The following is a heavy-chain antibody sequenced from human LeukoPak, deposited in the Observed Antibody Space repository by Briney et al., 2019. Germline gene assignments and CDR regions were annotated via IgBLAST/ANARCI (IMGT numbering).Heavy chain of an antibody. D-gene: IGHD2-2*01. V-gene: IGHV4-39*01. CDR2: IYRSGST. Sequence: SETLSLTCTVSGGSISSSPYYWGWVRPPPGKGLEWIASIYRSGSTFYDPSLKSRVTISIDTSKNQFSLRLNSVTSADTAVYFRARGPDYSTSYAANWFDPWGQGTLVTVSS. CDR3: ARGPDYSTSYAANWFDP. CDR1: GGSISSSPYY. J-gene: IGHJ5*02.